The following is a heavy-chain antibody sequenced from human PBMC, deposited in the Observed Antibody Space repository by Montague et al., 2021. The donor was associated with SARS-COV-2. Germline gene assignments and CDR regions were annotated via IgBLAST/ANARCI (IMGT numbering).Heavy chain of an antibody. J-gene: IGHJ4*02. V-gene: IGHV4-59*01. Sequence: SETLSLICTVSGGSISSYYWSWIRQPPGKGLEWIGYIYYSGSTNYNPSLKSRVTISVDTSKNQFSLKPSSVTAADTAVYYCARVFPRWLHFDPYFDYWGQGTLVTVSS. CDR1: GGSISSYY. D-gene: IGHD5-24*01. CDR3: ARVFPRWLHFDPYFDY. CDR2: IYYSGST.